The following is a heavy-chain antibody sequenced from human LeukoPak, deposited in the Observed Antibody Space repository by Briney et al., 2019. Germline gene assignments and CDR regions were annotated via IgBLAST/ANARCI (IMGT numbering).Heavy chain of an antibody. CDR2: ISSSSSTI. Sequence: PGGSLRLSCAASGFTFSSYSMNWVRQAPGKGLEWVSYISSSSSTIYYADSVKGRFTISRDNAKNSLYLQMNSLRAEDTAVYYCASFSDTAMDPTNWFDPWGQGTLVTVSS. CDR1: GFTFSSYS. CDR3: ASFSDTAMDPTNWFDP. V-gene: IGHV3-48*01. J-gene: IGHJ5*02. D-gene: IGHD5-18*01.